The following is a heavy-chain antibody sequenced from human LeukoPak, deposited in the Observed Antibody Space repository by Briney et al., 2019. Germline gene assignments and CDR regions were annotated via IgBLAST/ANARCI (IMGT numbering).Heavy chain of an antibody. CDR3: ARGGLFAYYFDY. CDR1: GFTFSSYA. CDR2: ISGSGGST. V-gene: IGHV3-23*01. Sequence: GGSLRLSCAASGFTFSSYAMNWVRQAPGKGLEWVAVISGSGGSTYYADSVKGRFTISRDNFKNTLYLEINSLRAEDTAVYYCARGGLFAYYFDYWGQGTLVTVSS. D-gene: IGHD3-10*02. J-gene: IGHJ4*02.